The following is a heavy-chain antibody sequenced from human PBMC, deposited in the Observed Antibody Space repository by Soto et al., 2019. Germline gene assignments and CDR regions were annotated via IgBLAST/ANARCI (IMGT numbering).Heavy chain of an antibody. CDR3: ARGYEANYDILTGQGTYRFDY. CDR2: IYSGGST. V-gene: IGHV3-66*01. D-gene: IGHD3-9*01. Sequence: GGSLRLSCAASGFTFSDHYMDWVRQAPGKGLEWVSVIYSGGSTYYADSVKGRFTISRDNSKNTLYLQMNSLRAEDTAVYYCARGYEANYDILTGQGTYRFDYWGQGTLVTVSS. J-gene: IGHJ4*02. CDR1: GFTFSDHY.